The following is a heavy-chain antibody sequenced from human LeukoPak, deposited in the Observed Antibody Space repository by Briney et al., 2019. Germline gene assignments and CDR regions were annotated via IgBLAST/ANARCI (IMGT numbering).Heavy chain of an antibody. V-gene: IGHV3-23*01. J-gene: IGHJ3*02. CDR2: ITGSGATT. Sequence: GGSLRLSCAASGFTFSNYAMSWVRQAPGKGLEWVSGITGSGATTYYAGSVKDRFTISRDNAKNSLYLQMNSLRAEDMALYYCAKGDAFDIWGQGTMVTVSS. CDR3: AKGDAFDI. CDR1: GFTFSNYA.